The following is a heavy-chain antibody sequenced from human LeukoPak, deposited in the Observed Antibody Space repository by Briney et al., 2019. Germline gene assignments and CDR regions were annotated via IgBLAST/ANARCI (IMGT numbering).Heavy chain of an antibody. Sequence: ASVKVSCKASGGTFSSYAISWVRQAPGQGLEWMGGIIPIFGTANYAQKFQGRVTITADESTSTAYMELSSLRSEDTAVYYCARDLTGTTNWFDPWGQGTLVTVSS. V-gene: IGHV1-69*13. CDR1: GGTFSSYA. CDR2: IIPIFGTA. J-gene: IGHJ5*02. CDR3: ARDLTGTTNWFDP. D-gene: IGHD1-7*01.